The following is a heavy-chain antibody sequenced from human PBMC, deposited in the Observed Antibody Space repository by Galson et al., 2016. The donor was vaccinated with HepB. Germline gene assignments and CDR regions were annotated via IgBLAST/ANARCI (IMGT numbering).Heavy chain of an antibody. D-gene: IGHD3-16*01. Sequence: SLRLSCAASGFTVSNNYMSWVREAPGKGLEWVSVIYSGGSTKYADSVKGRFTISRDNSKNTLYLQMNSLRVEDTAVYYCARDGAGDMAGTHGWGQGTLVTVSS. CDR1: GFTVSNNY. J-gene: IGHJ4*02. V-gene: IGHV3-66*01. CDR3: ARDGAGDMAGTHG. CDR2: IYSGGST.